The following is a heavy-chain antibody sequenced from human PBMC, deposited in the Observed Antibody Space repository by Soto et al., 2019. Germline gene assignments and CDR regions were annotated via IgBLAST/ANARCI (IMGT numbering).Heavy chain of an antibody. CDR3: ARSIAAAGTRSYFDY. J-gene: IGHJ4*02. CDR2: ISAYNGNT. D-gene: IGHD6-13*01. CDR1: GYTFTSYG. V-gene: IGHV1-18*01. Sequence: GASVKVSCKASGYTFTSYGISWVRQAPGQGLEWMGWISAYNGNTNYAQKLQGRVTMTTDTSTSTAYMELGSLRSDDTAVYYCARSIAAAGTRSYFDYWGQGTLVTVSS.